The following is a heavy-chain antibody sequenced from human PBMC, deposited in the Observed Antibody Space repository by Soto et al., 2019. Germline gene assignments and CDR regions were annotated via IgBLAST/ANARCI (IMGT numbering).Heavy chain of an antibody. V-gene: IGHV1-69*13. J-gene: IGHJ5*02. CDR1: GGTFSSYA. D-gene: IGHD5-18*01. Sequence: GASVKVSCKASGGTFSSYAISWVRQAPGQGLEWMGGIIPIFGTANYAQKFQGRVTITADESTSTAYMELSSLRSEDTAVYYCAREADTAMAPFNWFDPWGQGTLVTVSS. CDR2: IIPIFGTA. CDR3: AREADTAMAPFNWFDP.